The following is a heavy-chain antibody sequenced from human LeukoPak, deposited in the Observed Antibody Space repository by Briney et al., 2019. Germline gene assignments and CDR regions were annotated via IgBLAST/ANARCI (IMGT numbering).Heavy chain of an antibody. CDR3: ARARFPYYRLSGADSYFMDV. D-gene: IGHD3-10*01. CDR1: GGTFNNYA. J-gene: IGHJ6*03. V-gene: IGHV1-69*06. CDR2: IIPIFGTT. Sequence: SVKVSCKASGGTFNNYAMSWVRQARGQGLEWMGGIIPIFGTTNYAQRFQGRVTVTADKSTSTAYMELSSLRSEDTGVYYCARARFPYYRLSGADSYFMDVWGKGTTVTVSS.